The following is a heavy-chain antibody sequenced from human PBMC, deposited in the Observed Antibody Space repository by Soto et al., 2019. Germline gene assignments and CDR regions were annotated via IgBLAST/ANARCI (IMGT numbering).Heavy chain of an antibody. V-gene: IGHV5-10-1*01. CDR1: GYRFTSYW. D-gene: IGHD6-13*01. CDR3: PRPMAYSSSWNIQYKWFDP. J-gene: IGHJ5*02. CDR2: IDPSDSYT. Sequence: PGESLKISCKGSGYRFTSYWISWVRQMPGKGLEWMGRIDPSDSYTNYSPSFQGHVTISADKSISTAYLQWSSLKASDTAMYSCPRPMAYSSSWNIQYKWFDPWGQGTLVAVSS.